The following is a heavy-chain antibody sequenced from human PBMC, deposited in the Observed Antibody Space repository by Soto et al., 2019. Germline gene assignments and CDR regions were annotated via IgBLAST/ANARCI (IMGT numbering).Heavy chain of an antibody. D-gene: IGHD3-16*01. V-gene: IGHV1-69*01. CDR1: GGSFNKYP. CDR3: GRAPAFAQITGHFDA. CDR2: FIPFFGTA. Sequence: QVQLVQSGAEVRKPGSSVKVSCEASGGSFNKYPISWVRQAPGQGLEWMGGFIPFFGTANYAQNFQGRVTMTADEATSTASMELTSLSSEDTAIYYWGRAPAFAQITGHFDAWGQGTLVTVSS. J-gene: IGHJ5*02.